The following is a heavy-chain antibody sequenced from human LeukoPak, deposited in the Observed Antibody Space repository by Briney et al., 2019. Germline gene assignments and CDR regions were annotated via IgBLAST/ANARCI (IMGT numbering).Heavy chain of an antibody. J-gene: IGHJ2*01. CDR3: ARANPADFNL. CDR1: EFTFSNYW. V-gene: IGHV3-74*01. D-gene: IGHD1-14*01. Sequence: GGSLRLSCVASEFTFSNYWIHWVRQPPGKGLVWVSRIRYDGIVTNYADSVEGRLTISRDNAKNTVHLQMNSLRDDDTAVYYCARANPADFNLWGRGTLVTVSS. CDR2: IRYDGIVT.